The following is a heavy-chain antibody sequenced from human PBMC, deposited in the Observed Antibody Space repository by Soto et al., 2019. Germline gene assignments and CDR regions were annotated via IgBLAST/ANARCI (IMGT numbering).Heavy chain of an antibody. Sequence: GGSLRLSCAASGFTFSSYAMHWVRQAPGKGLEWVAVISYDGSNKYYADSVKGRFTISRDNSKNTLYLQMNSLRAEDTAVYYCARDFEYCSGGSCYPSGAFDIWGQGTMVTVSS. D-gene: IGHD2-15*01. J-gene: IGHJ3*02. V-gene: IGHV3-30-3*01. CDR2: ISYDGSNK. CDR3: ARDFEYCSGGSCYPSGAFDI. CDR1: GFTFSSYA.